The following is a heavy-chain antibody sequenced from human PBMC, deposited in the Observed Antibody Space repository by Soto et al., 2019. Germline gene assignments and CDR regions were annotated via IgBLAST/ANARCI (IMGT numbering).Heavy chain of an antibody. CDR3: ARRGSSGSWFDP. V-gene: IGHV4-39*07. CDR1: GDSICSNSHY. D-gene: IGHD6-19*01. Sequence: SETLSLTCTVSGDSICSNSHYWGWIRQPPGKGLESIANIYYDGNTYYNPSLKSRVTISVDTSKNQFSLKLSSVTAADTAVYYCARRGSSGSWFDPWGQGTLVTVSS. CDR2: IYYDGNT. J-gene: IGHJ5*02.